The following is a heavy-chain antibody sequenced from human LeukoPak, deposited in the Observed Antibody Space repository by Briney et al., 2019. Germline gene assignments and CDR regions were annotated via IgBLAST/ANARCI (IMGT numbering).Heavy chain of an antibody. CDR3: ARSGGGSCPCFDY. CDR1: GFTFSHFW. V-gene: IGHV3-7*03. CDR2: IKKTGSET. J-gene: IGHJ4*02. D-gene: IGHD2-15*01. Sequence: PGGSLRLSCAASGFTFSHFWMSWVRQAPGKGLEWVAYIKKTGSETYYADSVKGRFTISRDNSKNTLYLQMNSLRAEDTAVYYCARSGGGSCPCFDYWGQGTLVTVSS.